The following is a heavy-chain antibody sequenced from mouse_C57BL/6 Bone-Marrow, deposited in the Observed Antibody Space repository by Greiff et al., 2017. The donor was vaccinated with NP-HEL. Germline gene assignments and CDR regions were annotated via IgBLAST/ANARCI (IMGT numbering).Heavy chain of an antibody. CDR1: GYTFTSYG. Sequence: VQLQQSGAELARPGASVKLSCKASGYTFTSYGISWVKQRTGQGLEWIGEIYPRSGNTYYNEKFKGKATLTADKSSSTAYMELRSLTSEDSAVYFCAFAYYSNYSLFDYWGQGTTRTVSS. J-gene: IGHJ2*01. D-gene: IGHD2-5*01. CDR2: IYPRSGNT. CDR3: AFAYYSNYSLFDY. V-gene: IGHV1-81*01.